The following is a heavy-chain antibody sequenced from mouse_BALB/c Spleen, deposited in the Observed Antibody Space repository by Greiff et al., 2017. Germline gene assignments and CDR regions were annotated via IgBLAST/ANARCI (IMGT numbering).Heavy chain of an antibody. D-gene: IGHD1-1*01. J-gene: IGHJ3*01. Sequence: EVKVVESGGGLVKPGGSLKLSCAASGFTFSNYYMYWVRQTPEKRLEWVATISDGGSYTYYPDSVKGRFTISRDNAKNNLYLQMSSLKSEDTAMYYCARDLHYYGSSYGGFAYWGQGTLVTVSA. CDR1: GFTFSNYY. CDR2: ISDGGSYT. CDR3: ARDLHYYGSSYGGFAY. V-gene: IGHV5-4*02.